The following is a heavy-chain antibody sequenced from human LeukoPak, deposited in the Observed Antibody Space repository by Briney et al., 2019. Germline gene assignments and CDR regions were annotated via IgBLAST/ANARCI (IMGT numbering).Heavy chain of an antibody. Sequence: GGSLRLSCAASGLTFSSHWMHWVRQAPGKGLVWVSHINSDGSNTKYAGSVKGRFTISRDNAKNTLSLQMNSLRAEDTAVYYCARGSPLGGNWGQGTLVTVSS. CDR3: ARGSPLGGN. CDR1: GLTFSSHW. J-gene: IGHJ4*02. CDR2: INSDGSNT. V-gene: IGHV3-74*01.